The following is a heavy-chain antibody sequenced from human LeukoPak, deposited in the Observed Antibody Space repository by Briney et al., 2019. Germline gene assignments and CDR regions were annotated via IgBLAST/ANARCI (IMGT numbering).Heavy chain of an antibody. D-gene: IGHD3-22*01. J-gene: IGHJ4*02. CDR2: ISYTGST. Sequence: GSLRLSCAASGFTFSSHGMNWVRQPPGQGLEWIGHISYTGSTYYDPSLKSRVTISVDTSKNQFSLQLRSVTAADTAVYYCARDRYYEPLDYWGQGTLVTVST. V-gene: IGHV4-59*11. CDR1: GFTFSSHG. CDR3: ARDRYYEPLDY.